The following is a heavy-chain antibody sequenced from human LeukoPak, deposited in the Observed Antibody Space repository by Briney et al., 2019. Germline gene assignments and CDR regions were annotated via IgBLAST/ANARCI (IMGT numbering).Heavy chain of an antibody. CDR1: GFTVSSNY. D-gene: IGHD3-3*02. CDR3: ARLHFWSGYCFDY. CDR2: IYSGGST. V-gene: IGHV3-66*02. J-gene: IGHJ4*02. Sequence: GGSLRLSCAASGFTVSSNYMSWVRQAPGKGLECVSVIYSGGSTYYADSVKGRFTISRDNSKNTLYLQMNSLRAEDTAVYYCARLHFWSGYCFDYWGQGTLVTVSS.